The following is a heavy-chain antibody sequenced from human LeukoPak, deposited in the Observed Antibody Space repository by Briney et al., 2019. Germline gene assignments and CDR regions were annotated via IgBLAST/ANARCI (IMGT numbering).Heavy chain of an antibody. CDR2: IKQDGSEK. CDR1: GFTFSGYW. CDR3: GRARGGYDNDY. V-gene: IGHV3-7*01. Sequence: TGGSLRLSCAASGFTFSGYWMSWVRQAPGKGLEWVANIKQDGSEKYYVDSMEGRFIISRDNAKYSLYLQINSLRAEETAVYYCGRARGGYDNDYWGQGTLVTVSS. J-gene: IGHJ4*02. D-gene: IGHD5-12*01.